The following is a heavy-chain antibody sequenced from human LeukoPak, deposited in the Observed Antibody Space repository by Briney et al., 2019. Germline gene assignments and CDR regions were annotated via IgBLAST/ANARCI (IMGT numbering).Heavy chain of an antibody. V-gene: IGHV3-66*04. CDR3: ARHLIRRDYSSGWSQSRYYYYYMDV. D-gene: IGHD6-19*01. Sequence: GGSLRLSCAASGFTVSSSYLSWVRQAPGKGLEWVSVIYSGGGTYYADSVKGRFTISRDNSKNTLYLQMNTLSAEDTAVYYCARHLIRRDYSSGWSQSRYYYYYMDVWGKGTTVTISS. CDR2: IYSGGGT. J-gene: IGHJ6*03. CDR1: GFTVSSSY.